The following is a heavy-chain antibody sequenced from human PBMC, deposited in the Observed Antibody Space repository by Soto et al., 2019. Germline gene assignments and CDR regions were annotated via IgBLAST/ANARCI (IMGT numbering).Heavy chain of an antibody. V-gene: IGHV3-11*01. D-gene: IGHD3-10*02. J-gene: IGHJ6*03. Sequence: IRQAPGKGLEWVSYISSSGTTIYYADSVKGRFTISRDNAKNSLYLQMNSLRAEDTAVYYCARGYVSYYYYMDVWGKGTTVTVSS. CDR3: ARGYVSYYYYMDV. CDR2: ISSSGTTI.